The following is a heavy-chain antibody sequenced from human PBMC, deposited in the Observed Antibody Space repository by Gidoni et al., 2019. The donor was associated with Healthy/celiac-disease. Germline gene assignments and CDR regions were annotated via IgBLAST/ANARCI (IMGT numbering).Heavy chain of an antibody. Sequence: QVQLVQSGAEVKKPGSSVTVSCKASGGTFSSYTISWVRQAPGQGLEWMGRIIPILGIANYAQKFQGRVTITADKSTSTAYMELSSLRSEDTAVYYCARDYSEWELRYYYYGMDVWGQGTTVTVSS. CDR2: IIPILGIA. D-gene: IGHD1-26*01. J-gene: IGHJ6*02. CDR1: GGTFSSYT. V-gene: IGHV1-69*08. CDR3: ARDYSEWELRYYYYGMDV.